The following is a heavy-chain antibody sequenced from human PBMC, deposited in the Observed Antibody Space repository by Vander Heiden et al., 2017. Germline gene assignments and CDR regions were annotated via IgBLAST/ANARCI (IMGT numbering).Heavy chain of an antibody. V-gene: IGHV3-33*01. J-gene: IGHJ3*02. CDR3: ARVWERHDAFDI. CDR2: IWYDGSNK. CDR1: GFTFSSPA. D-gene: IGHD1-1*01. Sequence: QVQLVESGGGVFQPGRSLRLSCAASGFTFSSPALRLVRQAPGKGLGWVAVIWYDGSNKYYADSVKGRFTISRDNSKNTLYLQMNSLGAEDTAVYYCARVWERHDAFDIWGQGTMVTVSS.